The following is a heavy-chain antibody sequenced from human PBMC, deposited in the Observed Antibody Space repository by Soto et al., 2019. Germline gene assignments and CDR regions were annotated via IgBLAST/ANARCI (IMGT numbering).Heavy chain of an antibody. CDR3: VRDDRWAFDF. Sequence: EVQLVESGGGLVQPGGSRRVSCAVSGFSFSNYAMNWVRQAPGKGLEWVSYISIGSGSIFYADSVKGRFTISRDDAKNSLYLQMNTLRDEATAVYYCVRDDRWAFDFWGQGTMVTVPS. V-gene: IGHV3-48*02. D-gene: IGHD3-22*01. CDR2: ISIGSGSI. J-gene: IGHJ3*01. CDR1: GFSFSNYA.